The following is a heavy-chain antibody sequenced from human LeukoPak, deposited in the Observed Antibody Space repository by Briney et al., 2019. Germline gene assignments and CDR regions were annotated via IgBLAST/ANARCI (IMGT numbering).Heavy chain of an antibody. CDR1: DGSINSYY. CDR3: ARGRSNYYGMDV. D-gene: IGHD1-26*01. J-gene: IGHJ6*02. Sequence: PSETLSLTCSVSDGSINSYYWNWIRRPPGKGLEWIGYIYYNGNTNYSPSLRSRVTMSVDTSKNLFSLKVSSVTAADTAVYYCARGRSNYYGMDVWGQGTTVTVSS. V-gene: IGHV4-59*01. CDR2: IYYNGNT.